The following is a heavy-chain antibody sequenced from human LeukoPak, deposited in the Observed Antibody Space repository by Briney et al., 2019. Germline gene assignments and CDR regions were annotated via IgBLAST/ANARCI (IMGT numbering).Heavy chain of an antibody. J-gene: IGHJ6*03. CDR3: ARERTYYYYYMDV. CDR1: GFTFSSYW. Sequence: GGSLRLSCAASGFTFSSYWMSWVRQAPGKGLEWVSAISGSGYSTYYADSVKGRFTISRDNSKNTLYLQMNSLRAEDTAVYYCARERTYYYYYMDVWGKGTTVTVSS. CDR2: ISGSGYST. V-gene: IGHV3-23*01.